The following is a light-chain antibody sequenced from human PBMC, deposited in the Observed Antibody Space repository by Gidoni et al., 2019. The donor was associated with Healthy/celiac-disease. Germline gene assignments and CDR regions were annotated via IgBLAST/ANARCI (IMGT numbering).Light chain of an antibody. CDR2: GAS. CDR3: QQYGSSPALT. Sequence: ESVLTQSPGSLSLSQGERATLSCRASQSVSSSYLAWYQQKPGQAPRLLIYGASSRATGIPDRFSGSGSGTDFTLTISRLEPEDFAVYYCQQYGSSPALTFGGGTKVEIK. V-gene: IGKV3-20*01. CDR1: QSVSSSY. J-gene: IGKJ4*01.